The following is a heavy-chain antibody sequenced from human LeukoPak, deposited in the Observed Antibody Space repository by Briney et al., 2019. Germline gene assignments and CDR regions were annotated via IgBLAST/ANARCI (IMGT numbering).Heavy chain of an antibody. J-gene: IGHJ3*02. V-gene: IGHV4-34*01. CDR3: ARVTYYYDSSGYAFDI. CDR1: GGSFSGYY. CDR2: INHSGST. Sequence: SETLSLTCAVYGGSFSGYYWSWIRQPPGKGLEWIGEINHSGSTNYNPSLKSRVTIPVDTSKNQFSLKLSSVTAADTAVYYCARVTYYYDSSGYAFDIWGQGTMVTVSS. D-gene: IGHD3-22*01.